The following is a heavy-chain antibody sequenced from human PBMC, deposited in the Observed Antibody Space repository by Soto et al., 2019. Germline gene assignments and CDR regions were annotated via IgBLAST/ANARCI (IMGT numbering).Heavy chain of an antibody. CDR1: GFTFSSYA. CDR2: ISHDGGNN. J-gene: IGHJ4*02. CDR3: ARDRSMVVVVPGY. D-gene: IGHD2-2*01. V-gene: IGHV3-30-3*01. Sequence: QVHLVESGGGVVQPGRSLRLSCAASGFTFSSYAMHWVRQAPGKGLEWVALISHDGGNNYYADSVKGRFTISRDNSMNMVYLQINSLRVDDTAVYYCARDRSMVVVVPGYWGQGTLVTVSS.